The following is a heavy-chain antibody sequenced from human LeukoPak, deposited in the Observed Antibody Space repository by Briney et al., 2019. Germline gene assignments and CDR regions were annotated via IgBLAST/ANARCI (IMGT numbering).Heavy chain of an antibody. D-gene: IGHD5-24*01. CDR3: ARDRLLGDGYNDYFDY. V-gene: IGHV1-46*01. CDR2: INPSGGTT. J-gene: IGHJ4*02. CDR1: GYTFTSYF. Sequence: ASVKVSCKASGYTFTSYFIHWVRQAPGQGLEWMGVINPSGGTTTYAQNFQGRVTMTRDTSTSTVYMELSSLRSEDTAVYYCARDRLLGDGYNDYFDYWGQGTLVTVSS.